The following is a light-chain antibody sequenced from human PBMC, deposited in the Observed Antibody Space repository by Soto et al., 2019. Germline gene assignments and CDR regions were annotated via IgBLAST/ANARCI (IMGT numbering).Light chain of an antibody. CDR3: QSHDSSNVV. J-gene: IGLJ2*01. CDR2: EDN. Sequence: NFMLTQPHSVSESPGKTVTISCTGSRGSIASNYVQWYQQRPGSAPTTVIYEDNKRLSGVPDRFSGSIDRSSNSASLIISVLKTEDEADYYCQSHDSSNVVFGGGTKLTVL. CDR1: RGSIASNY. V-gene: IGLV6-57*02.